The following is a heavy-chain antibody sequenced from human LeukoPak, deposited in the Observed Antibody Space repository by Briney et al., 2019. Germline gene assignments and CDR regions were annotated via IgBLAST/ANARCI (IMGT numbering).Heavy chain of an antibody. CDR1: SGSISTSNYY. D-gene: IGHD3-10*01. CDR2: IFYSGST. J-gene: IGHJ3*02. CDR3: AKSNGYGLIEI. Sequence: PSETLSLTCTVSSGSISTSNYYSGWVRQPPGKALEWIGNIFYSGSTYYSPSLKSRVTISLDTSRNQFSLKLNSVTAADTAVYYCAKSNGYGLIEIWGQGTMVTVSS. V-gene: IGHV4-39*07.